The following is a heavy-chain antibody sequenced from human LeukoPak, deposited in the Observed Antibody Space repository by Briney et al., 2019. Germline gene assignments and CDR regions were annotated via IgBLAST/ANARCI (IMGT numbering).Heavy chain of an antibody. J-gene: IGHJ6*03. V-gene: IGHV4-61*02. CDR1: GGSISSGSYY. CDR3: ARTYCGGDCRGYYHSYYMDV. CDR2: IYTSGST. Sequence: PSETLSLTCTVSGGSISSGSYYWNWIRQPAGKGLEWIGRIYTSGSTNYNPSLKSRITISVDTSKNQFSLRLSSVTAADTAVYYCARTYCGGDCRGYYHSYYMDVWGKGTTVTISS. D-gene: IGHD2-21*02.